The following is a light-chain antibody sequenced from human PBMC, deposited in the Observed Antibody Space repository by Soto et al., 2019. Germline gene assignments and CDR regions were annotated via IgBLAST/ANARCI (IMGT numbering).Light chain of an antibody. CDR3: LQYNVYALT. J-gene: IGKJ4*01. Sequence: DIQITHSPSTLAASVGATVTITCRARQNINRWLAWYQQRPGKAPNLLIHKASSLEGGVPSRFSGSASGTEFTLTISSLQPDDFAAYFCLQYNVYALTFGGGTKVEI. CDR1: QNINRW. CDR2: KAS. V-gene: IGKV1-5*03.